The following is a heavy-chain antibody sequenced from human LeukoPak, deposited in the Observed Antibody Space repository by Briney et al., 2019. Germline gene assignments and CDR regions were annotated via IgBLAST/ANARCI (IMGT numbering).Heavy chain of an antibody. Sequence: SETLSLTCTVSGGSISSYYWSWIRQPAGKGLEWIGRISSSGTTNYNASLKSRVAMSVDTSTNHFSLNLSSVTAADTAVYYCAREVSGSDYYRAYDYWGQGTLVTVSS. CDR3: AREVSGSDYYRAYDY. D-gene: IGHD3-3*01. CDR2: ISSSGTT. CDR1: GGSISSYY. V-gene: IGHV4-4*07. J-gene: IGHJ4*02.